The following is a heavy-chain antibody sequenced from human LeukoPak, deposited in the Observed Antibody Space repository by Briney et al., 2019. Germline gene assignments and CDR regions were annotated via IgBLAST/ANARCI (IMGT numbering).Heavy chain of an antibody. J-gene: IGHJ4*02. Sequence: SETLSLTCTVSGGSVSSGSYYWSWIRQPPGKGLEWIGYIYYSGSTNYNPSLKSRVTISVDTSKNQFSLKLSSVTAADTAVYYCARAVNENSGYYTNFDYWGQGTLVPVSS. CDR3: ARAVNENSGYYTNFDY. CDR2: IYYSGST. D-gene: IGHD3-22*01. CDR1: GGSVSSGSYY. V-gene: IGHV4-61*01.